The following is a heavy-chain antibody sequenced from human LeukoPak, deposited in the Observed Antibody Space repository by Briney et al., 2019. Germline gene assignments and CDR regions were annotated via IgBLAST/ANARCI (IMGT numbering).Heavy chain of an antibody. D-gene: IGHD3-10*01. CDR3: ARGRGGTMVRGEYGMDV. CDR2: INPNSGGT. Sequence: ASVKVSCKASGYTFTGYYMHWVRQALGQGLEWMGWINPNSGGTDYAQKFQGWVTMTRDTSISTAYMELSRLRSDDTAVYYCARGRGGTMVRGEYGMDVWGKGTTVTVSS. CDR1: GYTFTGYY. J-gene: IGHJ6*04. V-gene: IGHV1-2*04.